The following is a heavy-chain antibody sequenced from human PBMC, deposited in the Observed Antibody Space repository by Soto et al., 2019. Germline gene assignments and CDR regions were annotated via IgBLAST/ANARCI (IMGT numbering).Heavy chain of an antibody. CDR1: GYSFTSYW. CDR2: IYPGDSDT. J-gene: IGHJ4*02. CDR3: ARLDTIFGVVIKYFDY. D-gene: IGHD3-3*01. Sequence: EVQLVQSGAEVKKPGESLKISCKGSGYSFTSYWIGWVRQMPGKGLEWMGIIYPGDSDTRYSPSFQGQVTISADKSISTAYLQWSSLKASATAMYYCARLDTIFGVVIKYFDYWGQGTLVTVSS. V-gene: IGHV5-51*01.